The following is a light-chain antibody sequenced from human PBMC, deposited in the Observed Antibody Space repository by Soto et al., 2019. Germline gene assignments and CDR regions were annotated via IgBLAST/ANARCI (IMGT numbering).Light chain of an antibody. V-gene: IGLV2-8*01. J-gene: IGLJ1*01. CDR1: SSDVGGYNY. CDR2: EVS. Sequence: QSVLTQPPSASGSPGQSVTISCTGTSSDVGGYNYVSWYQQHQGKAPKLMIYEVSKRPSGVPDRFSGSKSGNTASLTVSWLQAEDEADYYCSSYAGSNNFVFGTGTKVTVL. CDR3: SSYAGSNNFV.